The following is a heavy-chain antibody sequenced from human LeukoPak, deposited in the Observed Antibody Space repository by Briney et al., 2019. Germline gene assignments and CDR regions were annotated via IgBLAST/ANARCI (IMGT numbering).Heavy chain of an antibody. D-gene: IGHD6-19*01. CDR3: ARVQKIMAPSGWYRGFGLQNAFDI. V-gene: IGHV1-2*02. J-gene: IGHJ3*02. CDR1: GYTFTGYY. CDR2: INPNSGGT. Sequence: VASVKVSCKASGYTFTGYYMHWVRQAPGQGLEWMGWINPNSGGTNYAQKFQGRVTMTRDTSISTAYMELSRLRSDDTAVYYCARVQKIMAPSGWYRGFGLQNAFDIWGQGTMVTVSS.